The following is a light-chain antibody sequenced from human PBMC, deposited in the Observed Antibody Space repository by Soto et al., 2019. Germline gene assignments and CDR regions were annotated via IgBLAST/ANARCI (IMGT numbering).Light chain of an antibody. Sequence: SYELTQPPSVSVAPGKTARITCGGNNIGSKSVHWYQQKPGHAPVLVIYYDSDRPSGIPERFSGSNSGNTATLTISRVEAGDEADYYCQVWYSSSYNYVFGTGTKLTVL. J-gene: IGLJ1*01. CDR1: NIGSKS. V-gene: IGLV3-21*04. CDR3: QVWYSSSYNYV. CDR2: YDS.